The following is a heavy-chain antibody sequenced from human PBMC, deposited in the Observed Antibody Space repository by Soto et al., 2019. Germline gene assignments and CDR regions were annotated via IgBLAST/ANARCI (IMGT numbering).Heavy chain of an antibody. CDR2: IRSKANSYAT. CDR1: GFTFSGSS. D-gene: IGHD7-27*01. CDR3: TTQTGFDY. V-gene: IGHV3-73*02. Sequence: EVQLVESGGGLVQPGGSLKLSCAASGFTFSGSSMHWVRQASGKGLEWVGRIRSKANSYATAYAASVKGRFTISRDDSKNTAYLQMNSLKTEDKGVYYCTTQTGFDYWGQGTLVTVSS. J-gene: IGHJ4*02.